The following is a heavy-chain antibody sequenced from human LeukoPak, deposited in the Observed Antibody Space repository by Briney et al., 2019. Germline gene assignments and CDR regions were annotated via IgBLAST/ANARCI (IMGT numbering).Heavy chain of an antibody. V-gene: IGHV3-11*01. CDR3: ARSVRAGGDY. CDR1: GFIFSDYY. CDR2: ISPSGSDI. Sequence: GGSLRLSCAASGFIFSDYYMTWIRQAPGKGLGWVSYISPSGSDIYYADSVKGRFTISRDNGKKSVFLQVNSLRADDTAMYYCARSVRAGGDYWGQGTLVTVSS. J-gene: IGHJ4*02.